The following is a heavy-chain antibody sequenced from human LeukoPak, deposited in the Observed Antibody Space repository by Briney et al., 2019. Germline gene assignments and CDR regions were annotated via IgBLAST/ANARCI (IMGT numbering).Heavy chain of an antibody. Sequence: PSETLSLTCAVSGYSISSGYYWSWIRQPAGKGLEWIGRIYTSGSTNYNPSLKSRVTMSVDTSKNQFSLKLNSLTVADTAVYYCARGASPIDYWGQGTLVTVSS. CDR2: IYTSGST. V-gene: IGHV4-4*07. CDR1: GYSISSGYY. D-gene: IGHD2-2*01. CDR3: ARGASPIDY. J-gene: IGHJ4*02.